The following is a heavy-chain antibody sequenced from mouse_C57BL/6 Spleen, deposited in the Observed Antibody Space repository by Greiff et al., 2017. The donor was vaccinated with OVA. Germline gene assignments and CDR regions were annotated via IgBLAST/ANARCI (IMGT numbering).Heavy chain of an antibody. CDR3: ARWDYGSSQEAFDY. CDR2: LYPGSGST. CDR1: GYTFTSYW. V-gene: IGHV1-55*01. D-gene: IGHD1-1*01. J-gene: IGHJ2*01. Sequence: QVQLQQPGAELVKPGASVKMSCKASGYTFTSYWITWVKQRPGQGLEWIGDLYPGSGSTNYNEKFKSKATLTVDTSSSTAYMQLSSLTSEDSAVYDCARWDYGSSQEAFDYWGKGTTLTVSS.